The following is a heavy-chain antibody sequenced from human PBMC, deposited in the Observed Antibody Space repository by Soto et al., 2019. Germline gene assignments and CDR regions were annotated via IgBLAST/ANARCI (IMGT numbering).Heavy chain of an antibody. CDR3: ARDKITGLFDY. V-gene: IGHV4-34*01. D-gene: IGHD2-8*02. CDR1: GGSFSGYS. J-gene: IGHJ4*02. CDR2: INHSGST. Sequence: QVQLQQWGAGLLKPSETLSLTCAVYGGSFSGYSWTWIRQPPRTGLQWIGEINHSGSTNYNPSLKSRVTLSVDTSTNQFSLKLTSVTAADTAVYYCARDKITGLFDYWGQGTLVTVSS.